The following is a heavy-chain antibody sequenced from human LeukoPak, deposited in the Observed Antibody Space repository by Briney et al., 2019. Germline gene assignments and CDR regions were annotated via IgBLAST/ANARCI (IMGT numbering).Heavy chain of an antibody. CDR1: GGSISSGGYS. D-gene: IGHD3-16*01. V-gene: IGHV4-30-2*01. J-gene: IGHJ5*02. Sequence: KSSETLSLTCAVSGGSISSGGYSWSWIRRPPGKGLEWIGYIYHSGSTYYNPSLKSRVTISVDRSKNQFSLKLSSVTAADTAVYYCARDLGGDNWFDPWGQGTLVTVSS. CDR3: ARDLGGDNWFDP. CDR2: IYHSGST.